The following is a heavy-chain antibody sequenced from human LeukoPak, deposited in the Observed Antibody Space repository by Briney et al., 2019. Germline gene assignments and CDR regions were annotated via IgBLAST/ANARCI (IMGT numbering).Heavy chain of an antibody. D-gene: IGHD5-18*01. CDR1: GFTFDDYG. Sequence: PGRSLRLSCAASGFTFDDYGMSWVRQAPGKGLEWVSGINWNGGSTGYADSVKGRFTISRDNAKNSLYLQMNSLRAEDTALYYCASENPAMVTWEAYAFDIWGQGTMVTVSS. V-gene: IGHV3-20*04. CDR2: INWNGGST. CDR3: ASENPAMVTWEAYAFDI. J-gene: IGHJ3*02.